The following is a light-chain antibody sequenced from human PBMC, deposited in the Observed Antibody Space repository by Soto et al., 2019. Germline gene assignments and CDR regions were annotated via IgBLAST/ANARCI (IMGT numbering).Light chain of an antibody. CDR1: SSDVGYFNY. CDR2: EVS. Sequence: QSALTQPASVSGSAGRSITISCTGASSDVGYFNYVSWYQHHPGKAPKLIIYEVSNRPSGVSNRFSASKSANTASLTISGLQAEDEPDYYCSSYTTSSTQVFGGGTKLTV. J-gene: IGLJ3*02. CDR3: SSYTTSSTQV. V-gene: IGLV2-14*01.